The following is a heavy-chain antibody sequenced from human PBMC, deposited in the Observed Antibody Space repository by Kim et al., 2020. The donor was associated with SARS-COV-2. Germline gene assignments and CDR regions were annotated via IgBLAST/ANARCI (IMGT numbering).Heavy chain of an antibody. J-gene: IGHJ4*02. D-gene: IGHD3-16*01. CDR2: ITGGSHGI. CDR1: GFAFSTYS. Sequence: GGSLRLSCAASGFAFSTYSMSWVRQAPGQGLQWVSTITGGSHGIHYADSVRGRFTVSRDNSNNLLFLQMDSLRPDDTAIYFCADPPNRRFWGQGTQVTVSP. CDR3: ADPPNRRF. V-gene: IGHV3-23*01.